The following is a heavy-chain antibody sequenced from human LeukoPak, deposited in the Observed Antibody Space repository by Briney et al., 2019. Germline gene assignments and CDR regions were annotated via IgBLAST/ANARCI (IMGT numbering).Heavy chain of an antibody. CDR2: IKSKGGGGTT. V-gene: IGHV3-15*01. J-gene: IGHJ3*02. CDR1: GFDFSLAW. CDR3: TWIQKVVRGYDI. Sequence: SGGSLRLSCAGSGFDFSLAWMSWVRQAPGKGLEWVGRIKSKGGGGTTDYAAPVKDRFIISRDDSKNTVHLQMNSLKIEDSAVYYCTWIQKVVRGYDIWGQGTMVTVSS. D-gene: IGHD5-18*01.